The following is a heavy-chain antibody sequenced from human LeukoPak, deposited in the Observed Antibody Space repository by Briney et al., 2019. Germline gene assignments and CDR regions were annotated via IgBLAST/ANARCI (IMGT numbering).Heavy chain of an antibody. CDR1: GYSISSGYY. CDR2: IYHSGST. Sequence: SETLSLTCTVSGYSISSGYYWGWIRQPPGKGLEWIGSIYHSGSTYYNPSLKSRVTISVDTSKNQFSLKLSSVTAADTAVYYCARGGTTYYYDNDYWGQGTLVTVSS. D-gene: IGHD3-22*01. J-gene: IGHJ4*02. V-gene: IGHV4-38-2*02. CDR3: ARGGTTYYYDNDY.